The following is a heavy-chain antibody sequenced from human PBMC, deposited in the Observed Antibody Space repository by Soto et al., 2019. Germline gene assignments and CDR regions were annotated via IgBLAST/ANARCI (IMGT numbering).Heavy chain of an antibody. CDR2: IDYNGVT. Sequence: SETLSLTCSVSGASISSRDYYWGWIRQTPGKGLEWIGNIDYNGVTYYNPPLKSRVTVSKDTSKNQFSLKVASVTAADTAIYYCGRVMIGISRHTDSDYWGQGTQVTVSS. CDR3: GRVMIGISRHTDSDY. D-gene: IGHD2-21*01. V-gene: IGHV4-39*01. CDR1: GASISSRDYY. J-gene: IGHJ4*02.